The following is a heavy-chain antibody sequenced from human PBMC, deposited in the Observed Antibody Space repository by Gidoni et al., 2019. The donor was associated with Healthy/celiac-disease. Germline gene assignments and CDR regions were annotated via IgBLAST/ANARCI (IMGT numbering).Heavy chain of an antibody. CDR1: GFTFSSYG. J-gene: IGHJ4*02. V-gene: IGHV3-33*01. CDR2: IWYDGSNK. CDR3: ARDRTMIVVDRTQFDY. Sequence: QVQLVESGGGVVQPGRSLRLSCAASGFTFSSYGMHWVRQAPGKGLEWVAVIWYDGSNKYYADSVKGRFTISRDNSKNTLYLQMNSLRAEDTAVYYCARDRTMIVVDRTQFDYWGQGTLVTVSS. D-gene: IGHD3-22*01.